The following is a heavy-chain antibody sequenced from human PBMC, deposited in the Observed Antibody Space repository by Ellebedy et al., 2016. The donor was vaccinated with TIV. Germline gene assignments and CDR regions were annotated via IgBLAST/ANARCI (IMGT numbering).Heavy chain of an antibody. CDR2: IKQDGSEK. V-gene: IGHV3-7*01. CDR3: ARVAGTSTCDY. J-gene: IGHJ4*02. D-gene: IGHD6-19*01. Sequence: GESLKISXAASGFTFSSYWMSWVRQAPGKGLEWVANIKQDGSEKYYVDSVKGRFTISRDNAKNSLYLQMNSLRAEDTAVYYCARVAGTSTCDYWGQGTLVTVSS. CDR1: GFTFSSYW.